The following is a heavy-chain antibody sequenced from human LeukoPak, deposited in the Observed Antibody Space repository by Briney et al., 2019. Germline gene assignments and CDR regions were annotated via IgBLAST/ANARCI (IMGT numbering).Heavy chain of an antibody. CDR2: IYYSGST. CDR3: ARHITRLRPFDD. J-gene: IGHJ4*02. D-gene: IGHD1-20*01. Sequence: PSETLSLTCTVSGGSMSSSMYYWGWIRQPPGKGLEWIGSIYYSGSTYYNPSLTSRVTLSVDTSKNQSSLKLSSVTAADTAVYYCARHITRLRPFDDGGQGTLVTVSA. V-gene: IGHV4-39*01. CDR1: GGSMSSSMYY.